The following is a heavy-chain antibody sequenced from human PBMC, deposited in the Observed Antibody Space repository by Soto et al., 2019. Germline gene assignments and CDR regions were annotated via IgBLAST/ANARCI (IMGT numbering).Heavy chain of an antibody. D-gene: IGHD2-15*01. Sequence: QVQLVQSVAEVKKPGSSVKVSCKASGGTFSSYAISWVRQAPGQGLEWMGGIIPIFGTANYAQKFQGRVTITADESTSTAYMELSSLRSEDTALYYCARRGYCSGGSCYDDQQGDAFDIWGQGTMVTVSS. CDR1: GGTFSSYA. CDR3: ARRGYCSGGSCYDDQQGDAFDI. J-gene: IGHJ3*02. CDR2: IIPIFGTA. V-gene: IGHV1-69*01.